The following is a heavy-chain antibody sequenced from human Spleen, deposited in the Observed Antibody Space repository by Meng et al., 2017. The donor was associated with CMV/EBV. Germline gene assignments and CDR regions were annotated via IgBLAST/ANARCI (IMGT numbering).Heavy chain of an antibody. D-gene: IGHD5-18*01. V-gene: IGHV3-30*18. Sequence: CEFISSCDSMHWLRQAAGKGVGWVAVISYDGNTKYYADSVSSRITITRDNSKNTLYLQMNSMRAEDTAVYYCAKAFIPYSYDPFDYWGQGTLVTVSS. J-gene: IGHJ4*02. CDR3: AKAFIPYSYDPFDY. CDR1: EFISSCDS. CDR2: ISYDGNTK.